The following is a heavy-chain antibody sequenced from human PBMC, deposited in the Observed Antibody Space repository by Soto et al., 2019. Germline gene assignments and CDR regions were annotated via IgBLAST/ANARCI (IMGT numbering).Heavy chain of an antibody. CDR3: ARGRQYSSSWYEDY. J-gene: IGHJ4*02. CDR1: GLTFSSYA. Sequence: GGSLRLSCAASGLTFSSYAMSWVRQAPGKGLEWVSAISGSGGSTYYADSVKGRFTISRDNAKNSLYLQMNSLRDEDTAVYYCARGRQYSSSWYEDYWGQGTLVTVSS. D-gene: IGHD6-13*01. CDR2: ISGSGGST. V-gene: IGHV3-23*01.